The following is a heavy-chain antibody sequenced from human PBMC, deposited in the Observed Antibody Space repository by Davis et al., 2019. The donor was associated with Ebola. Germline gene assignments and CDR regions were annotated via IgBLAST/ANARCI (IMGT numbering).Heavy chain of an antibody. V-gene: IGHV3-23*01. J-gene: IGHJ6*04. CDR2: ISGSGGST. Sequence: GGSLRLSCAASGFSFSSYAMSWVRQAPGKGLEWVSAISGSGGSTYYADSVTGRFTISRDNSKNTLSLQMTSLRAEDTAVYYCATLESRPNYDILTGYYLGYYGMDVWGKGTTVTVSS. D-gene: IGHD3-9*01. CDR3: ATLESRPNYDILTGYYLGYYGMDV. CDR1: GFSFSSYA.